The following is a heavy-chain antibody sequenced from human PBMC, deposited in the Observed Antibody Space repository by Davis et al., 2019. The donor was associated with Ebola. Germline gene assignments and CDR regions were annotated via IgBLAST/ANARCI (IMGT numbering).Heavy chain of an antibody. CDR3: VRGFGGQQTYDY. CDR2: INHSGIS. V-gene: IGHV4-34*01. Sequence: MPSETLSLTCAVYGGSFSDFQWNWIRQSPGKGLEWIGEINHSGISNYKPTFKSRATIAVDTSKKWFSLKLTSVTAEDTAVYYCVRGFGGQQTYDYWGLGTLVSVSP. J-gene: IGHJ4*02. CDR1: GGSFSDFQ. D-gene: IGHD6-13*01.